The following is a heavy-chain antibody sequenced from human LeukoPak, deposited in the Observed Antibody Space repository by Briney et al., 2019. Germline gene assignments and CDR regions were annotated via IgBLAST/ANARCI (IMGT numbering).Heavy chain of an antibody. CDR3: ASRDIVVVPAAMEGGNYYYYYYMDV. D-gene: IGHD2-2*01. Sequence: PGGSLRLSCAASGFTFSSYGMHWVRQAPGKGLEWVAFIRYDGSNKYYADSVKGRFTISRDNSKNTLYLQMNSLRAEDTAVYYCASRDIVVVPAAMEGGNYYYYYYMDVWGKGTTVTVSS. J-gene: IGHJ6*03. V-gene: IGHV3-30*02. CDR1: GFTFSSYG. CDR2: IRYDGSNK.